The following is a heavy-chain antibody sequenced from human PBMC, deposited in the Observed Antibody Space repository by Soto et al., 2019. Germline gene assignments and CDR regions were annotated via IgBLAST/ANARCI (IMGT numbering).Heavy chain of an antibody. J-gene: IGHJ6*02. CDR2: IYYSGST. CDR3: ARRYCSSTSCQPDYYYGMDV. CDR1: GGSISSSSYY. Sequence: SETLSLTCTVSGGSISSSSYYWGWIRQPPGKGLEWIGSIYYSGSTYYNPSLKSRVTISVDTSKNQFSLKLSSVTAADTAVYYCARRYCSSTSCQPDYYYGMDVWGQGTTVTVT. V-gene: IGHV4-39*01. D-gene: IGHD2-2*01.